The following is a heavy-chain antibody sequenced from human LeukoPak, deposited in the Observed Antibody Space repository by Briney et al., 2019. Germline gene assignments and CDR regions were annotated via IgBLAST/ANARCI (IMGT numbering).Heavy chain of an antibody. CDR1: GFTFSNAW. CDR3: TTDPDYTNTYYYDSSGYYLGPHVFDI. CDR2: IKSNTDGGTT. Sequence: AGSLRLSCAASGFTFSNAWMSWVRQAPGKGLEWVGRIKSNTDGGTTDYAAPVKGRFTISRDDSKNTLYLQMNSLKTEDTAVYYCTTDPDYTNTYYYDSSGYYLGPHVFDIWGQGTMVTVSS. D-gene: IGHD3-22*01. J-gene: IGHJ3*02. V-gene: IGHV3-15*01.